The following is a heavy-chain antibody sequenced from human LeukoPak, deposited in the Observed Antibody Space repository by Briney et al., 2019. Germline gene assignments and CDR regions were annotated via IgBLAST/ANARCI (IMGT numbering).Heavy chain of an antibody. V-gene: IGHV3-9*03. Sequence: GRSLRLSCAASGFTFDDYAMHWVRQAPGKGLEWVSGISWNSVSIGYADSVKGRFTISRDNAKNSLYLQMNSLRAEDMALYYCAKGPSGYYKGNYFDYWGQGTLVTVSS. CDR2: ISWNSVSI. CDR3: AKGPSGYYKGNYFDY. J-gene: IGHJ4*02. CDR1: GFTFDDYA. D-gene: IGHD3-3*01.